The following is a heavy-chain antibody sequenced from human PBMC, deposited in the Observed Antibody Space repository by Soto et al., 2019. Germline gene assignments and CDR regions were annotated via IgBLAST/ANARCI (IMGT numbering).Heavy chain of an antibody. Sequence: AASAKLSSKDSGDTFTSYGSSWVRQAPGQGLEWMGWISAYNGNTNYAQKLQGRVTMTTDTSTSTAYMELRSLRSDDTAVYYCARDVYYDFWSGYYSGYYYGMDVWGQGTTVTVSS. D-gene: IGHD3-3*01. V-gene: IGHV1-18*04. CDR2: ISAYNGNT. CDR1: GDTFTSYG. CDR3: ARDVYYDFWSGYYSGYYYGMDV. J-gene: IGHJ6*02.